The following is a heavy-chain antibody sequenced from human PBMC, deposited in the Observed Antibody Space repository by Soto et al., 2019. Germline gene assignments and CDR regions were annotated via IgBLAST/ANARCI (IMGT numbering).Heavy chain of an antibody. J-gene: IGHJ6*02. CDR2: IYYSGST. V-gene: IGHV4-31*03. CDR3: ARVSGHVVVVAATSYGDYYGMDV. D-gene: IGHD2-15*01. CDR1: GGSISSGGYY. Sequence: TLSLTCTVSGGSISSGGYYWSWIRQHPGKGLEWIGYIYYSGSTYYNPSLKSRVTISVDTSKNQFSLKLSSVTAADTAVYYCARVSGHVVVVAATSYGDYYGMDVWGQGTTVTVSS.